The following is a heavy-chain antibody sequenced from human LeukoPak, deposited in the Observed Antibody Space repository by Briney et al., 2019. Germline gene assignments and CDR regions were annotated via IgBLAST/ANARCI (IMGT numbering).Heavy chain of an antibody. CDR2: ISWNSGSI. CDR3: AKDMRRLAAAGTSFDI. Sequence: PGGSLRLSCAASGLTLDDYAMHWVRQAPGKGLEWVSGISWNSGSIGYADSVKGRFTISRDNAKNSLYLQMNSLRAEDMALYYCAKDMRRLAAAGTSFDIWGQGTMVTVSS. CDR1: GLTLDDYA. J-gene: IGHJ3*02. D-gene: IGHD6-13*01. V-gene: IGHV3-9*03.